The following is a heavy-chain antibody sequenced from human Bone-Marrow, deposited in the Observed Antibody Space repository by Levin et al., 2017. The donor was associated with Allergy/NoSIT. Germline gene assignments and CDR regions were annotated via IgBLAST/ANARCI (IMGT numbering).Heavy chain of an antibody. Sequence: GSLRLSCAVSGAPITVGAYYWAWIRLSPDKGLEWIGNLYHDGTTYLNPSLKSRVTLSVDTSRNQFSLRLISVSAADTAVYDSAGRARGYCSGDGCREQYFHHWGQGTPVTVSS. CDR2: LYHDGTT. J-gene: IGHJ1*01. CDR3: AGRARGYCSGDGCREQYFHH. D-gene: IGHD6-19*01. V-gene: IGHV4-39*01. CDR1: GAPITVGAYY.